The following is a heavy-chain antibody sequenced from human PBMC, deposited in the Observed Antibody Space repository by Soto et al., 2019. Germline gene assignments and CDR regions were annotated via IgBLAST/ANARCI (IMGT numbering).Heavy chain of an antibody. CDR1: GGSISRGGYY. V-gene: IGHV4-31*03. CDR3: AREPVSNAFDI. D-gene: IGHD3-16*02. Sequence: SETLSVTCTVSGGSISRGGYYWSWIRQHPGKGLEWIGYIYYSGSTYYNPSLKSRVTISVDTSKNQFSLKLSSVTAADTAVYYCAREPVSNAFDIWGQGTMVTVSS. J-gene: IGHJ3*02. CDR2: IYYSGST.